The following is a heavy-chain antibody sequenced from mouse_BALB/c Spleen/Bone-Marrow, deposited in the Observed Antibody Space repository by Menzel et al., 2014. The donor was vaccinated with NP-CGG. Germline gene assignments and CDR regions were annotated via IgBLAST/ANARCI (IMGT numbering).Heavy chain of an antibody. CDR1: GFNIKDTY. V-gene: IGHV14-3*02. J-gene: IGHJ3*01. Sequence: DVQLQESGAELAKPGASVKLSCTASGFNIKDTYMHWVKQRPEQGLEWIGRIDPANGNTKYDPKFQGKATITADTSSNTAYLQLSSLTSEDTAVYYCARGGAFAYWGQGTLVTVSA. CDR2: IDPANGNT. CDR3: ARGGAFAY.